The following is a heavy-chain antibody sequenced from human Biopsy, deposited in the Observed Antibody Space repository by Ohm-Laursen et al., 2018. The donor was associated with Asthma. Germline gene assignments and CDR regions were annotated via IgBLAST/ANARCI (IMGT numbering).Heavy chain of an antibody. CDR1: GFSLRTPGVG. J-gene: IGHJ5*02. V-gene: IGHV2-5*02. Sequence: TQTLTLTFSFTGFSLRTPGVGVGWIRQSPGKALEWLALIYWDDYNLFRPSLKRRLTITKDPSKNQVVLTMTKMDPVDSGTYYCALSQDSGFDDHSPSWFDPWGQGTLVTVSS. CDR2: IYWDDYN. D-gene: IGHD3-9*01. CDR3: ALSQDSGFDDHSPSWFDP.